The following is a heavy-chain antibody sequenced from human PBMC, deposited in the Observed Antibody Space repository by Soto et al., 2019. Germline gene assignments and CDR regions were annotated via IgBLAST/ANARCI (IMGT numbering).Heavy chain of an antibody. CDR3: ARLPLVGVLLDY. D-gene: IGHD2-15*01. CDR2: ISGRGGST. V-gene: IGHV3-23*01. CDR1: GFTFSSYA. J-gene: IGHJ4*02. Sequence: EVQLLESGGGLVQPGGSLRLSCAASGFTFSSYAMSWVRQAPGKGLEWVSAISGRGGSTYYADSVKGRFTISRDNSKNTRYLQMNRLRAEDTAVYYCARLPLVGVLLDYWGQGTLVTVSS.